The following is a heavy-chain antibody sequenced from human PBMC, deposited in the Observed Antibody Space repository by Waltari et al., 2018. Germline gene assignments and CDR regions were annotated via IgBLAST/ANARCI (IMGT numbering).Heavy chain of an antibody. CDR2: IHHRGST. CDR3: ARGGRGYSSSWENWFDP. V-gene: IGHV4-34*01. D-gene: IGHD6-13*01. Sequence: QVQLQQWGAGLLKPSETLSLTCAVYGGSFSGYYWSWIRPPPGKGLGWIGEIHHRGSTNYNPSRKSRVTISVDASKNQFSLKLGSVTAADTAVYYCARGGRGYSSSWENWFDPWGQGTLVTVSS. J-gene: IGHJ5*02. CDR1: GGSFSGYY.